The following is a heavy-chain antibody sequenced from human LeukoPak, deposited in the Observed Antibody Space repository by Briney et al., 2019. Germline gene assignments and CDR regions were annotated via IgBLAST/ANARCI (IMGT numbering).Heavy chain of an antibody. V-gene: IGHV1-8*01. CDR3: ARGQIAAAGTNDY. J-gene: IGHJ4*02. CDR1: GYTFTIYD. Sequence: ASVKVSFKASGYTFTIYDINWVRQATGQGLEWMGWMNPNSGNTGYAQKFQGRVTMTRNTSISTAYMELSSLRSEDTAVYYCARGQIAAAGTNDYWGQGTLVTVSS. CDR2: MNPNSGNT. D-gene: IGHD6-13*01.